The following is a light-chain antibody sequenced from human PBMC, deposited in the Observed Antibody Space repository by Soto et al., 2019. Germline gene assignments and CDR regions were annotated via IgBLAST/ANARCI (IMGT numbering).Light chain of an antibody. V-gene: IGKV3-20*01. Sequence: EIVITQPPATLSVSPGERATHSCRARERVSSNLAWYQQKPGQAPRLLIYGASSRATGIPDRFSGSGSGTDFTLTVSRLEPEDFAVYYCQQYGSSRTFGQGTEVDI. CDR2: GAS. J-gene: IGKJ1*01. CDR3: QQYGSSRT. CDR1: ERVSSN.